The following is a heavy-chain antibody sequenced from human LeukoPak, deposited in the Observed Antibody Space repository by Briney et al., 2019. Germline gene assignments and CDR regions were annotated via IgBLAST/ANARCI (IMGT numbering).Heavy chain of an antibody. CDR1: GGSISGYY. J-gene: IGHJ5*02. Sequence: SETLSLTCSVSGGSISGYYWSWIRQPPGKGLEWIGYIYYTGSTNYNPSLKSRVTISVDTSKNQSSLKLSSVTAADTAVYYCARTTGRGALSFDPWGQGTLVTVSS. V-gene: IGHV4-59*08. CDR2: IYYTGST. D-gene: IGHD3-10*01. CDR3: ARTTGRGALSFDP.